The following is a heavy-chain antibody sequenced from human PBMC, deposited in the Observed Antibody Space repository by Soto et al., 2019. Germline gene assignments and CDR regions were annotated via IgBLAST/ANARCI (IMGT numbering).Heavy chain of an antibody. CDR2: ISGSGGST. CDR1: GFTFSSYA. D-gene: IGHD6-13*01. Sequence: GGSLRLSCAASGFTFSSYAMSWVRQAPGKGLEWVSAISGSGGSTYYADSVKGRFTISRDNSKNTLYLQMNSLSAEDTAVYYCAKVVAAAGDAFDIWGQGTMVTFSS. V-gene: IGHV3-23*01. J-gene: IGHJ3*02. CDR3: AKVVAAAGDAFDI.